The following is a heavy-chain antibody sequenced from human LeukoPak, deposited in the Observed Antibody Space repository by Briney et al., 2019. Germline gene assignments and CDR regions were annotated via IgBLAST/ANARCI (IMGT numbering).Heavy chain of an antibody. Sequence: SAKVSCKASGGTFSSYAISWVRQAPGQGLEWMGGIIPIFGTANYAQKFQGRVTITTDESTSTAYMELSSLRSEDTAVYYCAIYSGSKDYYYYYMDVWGKGTTVTVSS. D-gene: IGHD1-26*01. CDR2: IIPIFGTA. CDR1: GGTFSSYA. CDR3: AIYSGSKDYYYYYMDV. V-gene: IGHV1-69*05. J-gene: IGHJ6*03.